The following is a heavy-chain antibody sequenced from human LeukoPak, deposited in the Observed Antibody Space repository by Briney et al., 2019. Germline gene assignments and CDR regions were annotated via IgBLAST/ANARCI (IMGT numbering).Heavy chain of an antibody. J-gene: IGHJ4*02. CDR1: GGSFSGYY. CDR3: AGSFTYYYDSSGSPSY. CDR2: INHSGST. Sequence: SETLSLTCAVDGGSFSGYYWSWIRQPPGKGLEWIGEINHSGSTNYNPSLKSRVTISVDTSKNQFSLKLSSVTAADTAVYYCAGSFTYYYDSSGSPSYWGQGTLVTVSS. D-gene: IGHD3-22*01. V-gene: IGHV4-34*01.